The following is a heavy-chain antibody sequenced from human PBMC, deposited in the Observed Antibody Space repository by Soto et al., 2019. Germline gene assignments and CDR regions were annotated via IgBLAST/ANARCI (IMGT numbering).Heavy chain of an antibody. J-gene: IGHJ4*02. Sequence: EAQLVESGVGLVKPGGSLRLSCTASGFIFRTYGMTWVRQAPGKGLEWVSSIYSSATFIYYAYSVKGRFTISRDDAKNSMFMQMNSMRAEDTTVYYCGREIGLGIIRDWGQGTLVTVSS. D-gene: IGHD3-10*01. CDR3: GREIGLGIIRD. CDR2: IYSSATFI. CDR1: GFIFRTYG. V-gene: IGHV3-21*01.